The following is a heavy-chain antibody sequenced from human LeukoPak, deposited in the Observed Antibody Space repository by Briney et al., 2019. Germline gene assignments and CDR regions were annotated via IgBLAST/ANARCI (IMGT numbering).Heavy chain of an antibody. V-gene: IGHV3-21*01. J-gene: IGHJ6*02. CDR3: ARDMPGRDCSGGSCYGYGLDV. CDR2: ITSSSSFI. D-gene: IGHD2-15*01. CDR1: GFTFESHS. Sequence: GGSLTLSCEASGFTFESHSINWIRQSPGQGLEWVCSITSSSSFIYHAESMKGRFTISRDNAKNSLYLQMNSLRAEDTAVYYCARDMPGRDCSGGSCYGYGLDVWGQGTTVIVSS.